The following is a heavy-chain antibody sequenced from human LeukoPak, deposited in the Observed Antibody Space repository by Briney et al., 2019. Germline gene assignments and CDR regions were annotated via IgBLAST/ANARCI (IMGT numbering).Heavy chain of an antibody. V-gene: IGHV3-30-3*01. CDR1: GFTFSSYA. CDR2: ISYDGSNK. J-gene: IGHJ4*02. D-gene: IGHD3-3*01. CDR3: ARDPGVYFDY. Sequence: GGSLRLSCAASGFTFSSYAMHWVRQAPGKGLEWVAVISYDGSNKYYADSVKGRFTISRDNSKNTLYLQMNSLRAEDTAVYYCARDPGVYFDYWGQGTLVTVSS.